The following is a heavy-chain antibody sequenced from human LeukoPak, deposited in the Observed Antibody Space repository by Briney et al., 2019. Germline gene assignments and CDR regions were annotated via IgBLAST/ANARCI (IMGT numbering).Heavy chain of an antibody. CDR1: GFTFSTYE. CDR3: ARRYCSSTSCTLDY. J-gene: IGHJ4*02. D-gene: IGHD2-2*01. V-gene: IGHV3-48*03. CDR2: ISSGGSTT. Sequence: GGSLRLSCAASGFTFSTYEMNWVRQAPGRGLEWVSYISSGGSTTYYADSVKGRLTISRDNAKNSLYLQMSNLRGDDTAVYYCARRYCSSTSCTLDYWGQGTQVTVSS.